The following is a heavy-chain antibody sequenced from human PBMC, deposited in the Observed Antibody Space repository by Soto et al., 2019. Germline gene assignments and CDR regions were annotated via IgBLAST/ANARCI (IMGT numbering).Heavy chain of an antibody. CDR2: IYYSGST. D-gene: IGHD5-12*01. J-gene: IGHJ4*02. CDR1: GGSVSSYY. V-gene: IGHV4-59*02. CDR3: ARVGRDGYNYYFDY. Sequence: QVQLQESGPGLVKPSETLSLTCTVSGGSVSSYYWSWIRQPPGKGLEWIGYIYYSGSTNYNPSLKSRVTILVDTSKNQLALELSYVTAADTAVYYGARVGRDGYNYYFDYWGQGTLVTVSS.